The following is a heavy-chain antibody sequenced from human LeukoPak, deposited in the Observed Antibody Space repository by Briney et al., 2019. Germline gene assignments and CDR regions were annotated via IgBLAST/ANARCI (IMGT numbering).Heavy chain of an antibody. CDR2: IYYSGGT. D-gene: IGHD3-22*01. J-gene: IGHJ4*02. Sequence: SQTLSLTCTVSGASIRSGDYYWGWIRQPPGKGLEWIGSIYYSGGTYYNPSLKSRVTISVDTSKNQFSLKLSSVTAADTAVYYCARAYDSSGYPFDYWGQGTLVTVSS. CDR3: ARAYDSSGYPFDY. V-gene: IGHV4-39*01. CDR1: GASIRSGDYY.